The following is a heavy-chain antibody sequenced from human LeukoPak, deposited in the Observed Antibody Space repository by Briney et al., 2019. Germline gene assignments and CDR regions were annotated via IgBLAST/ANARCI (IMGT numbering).Heavy chain of an antibody. J-gene: IGHJ5*02. D-gene: IGHD3-10*01. CDR3: ATHYGSGSYYYL. CDR1: GFTFSSYG. V-gene: IGHV3-23*01. Sequence: GGTLRLSCAASGFTFSSYGMSWVRQAPGKGLEWVSAISGSGGSTYYADSVKGRFTISRDNSKNTLYLQMNSLRAEDTAVYYCATHYGSGSYYYLWGQGTLVTVPS. CDR2: ISGSGGST.